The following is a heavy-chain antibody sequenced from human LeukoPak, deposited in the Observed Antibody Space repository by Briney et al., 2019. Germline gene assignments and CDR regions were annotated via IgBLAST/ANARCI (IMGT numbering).Heavy chain of an antibody. CDR3: SKDDCVNGICYFDK. V-gene: IGHV3-23*01. CDR1: GFTFSSYA. CDR2: ISGSNT. Sequence: PGGSLRLSCAASGFTFSSYAMNWVRQAPGKGLEWVSGISGSNTYYADSVKGRFTISRDSSTNTMYLQMNNLRAEDTAVYFCSKDDCVNGICYFDKWGQGTLVTVSS. D-gene: IGHD2-8*01. J-gene: IGHJ4*02.